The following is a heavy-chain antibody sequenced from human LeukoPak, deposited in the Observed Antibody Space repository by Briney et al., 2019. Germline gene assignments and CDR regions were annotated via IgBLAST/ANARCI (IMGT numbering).Heavy chain of an antibody. CDR3: AGGVGYCSSTSCRTLTY. J-gene: IGHJ4*02. Sequence: GGSLRLSCAASGFTFSSYSMNWVRQAPGKGLEWVSSISSSSYIYYADSVKGRFTISRDNAKNSLYPQMNSLRAEDTAVYYCAGGVGYCSSTSCRTLTYWGQGTLVTVSS. CDR2: ISSSSYI. CDR1: GFTFSSYS. D-gene: IGHD2-2*01. V-gene: IGHV3-21*01.